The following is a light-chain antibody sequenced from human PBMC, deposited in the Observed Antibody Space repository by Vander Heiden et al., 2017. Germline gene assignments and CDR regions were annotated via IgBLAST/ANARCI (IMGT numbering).Light chain of an antibody. CDR2: EVS. CDR3: SSYTSSSTLVV. CDR1: SSDVGGHNY. J-gene: IGLJ2*01. V-gene: IGLV2-14*01. Sequence: PGQSITIACTGTSSDVGGHNYVSWYQQHPGKAPKLMIYEVSNRPSGVPNRFSGSKSGNTASLTISGLQAEDEADYYCSSYTSSSTLVVFGGGTKLTVL.